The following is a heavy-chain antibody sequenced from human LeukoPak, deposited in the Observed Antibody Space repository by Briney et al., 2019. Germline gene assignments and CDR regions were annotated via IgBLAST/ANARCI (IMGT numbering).Heavy chain of an antibody. V-gene: IGHV3-23*01. CDR1: GFTFSSYA. CDR3: AKEGVGRYCSGGSCFETNWFDP. CDR2: ISGSGGST. D-gene: IGHD2-15*01. J-gene: IGHJ5*02. Sequence: GGSLRLSCAASGFTFSSYAMSWVRQAPGKGLEWVSAISGSGGSTYYADSVKGRFTISRDNSKNTLYLQMNSLRAEDTAVYYCAKEGVGRYCSGGSCFETNWFDPWGQGPLVTVSS.